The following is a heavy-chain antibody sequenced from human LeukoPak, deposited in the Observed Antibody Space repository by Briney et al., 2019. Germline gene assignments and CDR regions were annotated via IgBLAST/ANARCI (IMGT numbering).Heavy chain of an antibody. CDR1: GYSISSGYY. CDR2: IYHSGST. V-gene: IGHV4-38-2*02. J-gene: IGHJ4*01. Sequence: SETLSLTCTVSGYSISSGYYWGWIRQPPGKGLEWIGSIYHSGSTYYNPSLKSRVTISVDTSKNQFSLKLSSVTAADTAVYYCARVLGGQLPPGGDYWGQGTLVTVSS. CDR3: ARVLGGQLPPGGDY. D-gene: IGHD5-18*01.